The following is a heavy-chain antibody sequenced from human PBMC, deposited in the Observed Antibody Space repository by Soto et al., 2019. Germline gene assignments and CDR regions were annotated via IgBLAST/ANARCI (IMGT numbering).Heavy chain of an antibody. V-gene: IGHV3-30*09. CDR3: ARYCKGGACYSASLDY. J-gene: IGHJ4*02. CDR1: PFTFRSYS. CDR2: ISYDGSKE. D-gene: IGHD2-15*01. Sequence: QEQMVQSGGGVVQPGRSLRLSCAASPFTFRSYSMHWVRQAPGKGLEWVTSISYDGSKESYADSVKGRFAVSRDNSKNTLYLQMNSPRPEDTAVYYCARYCKGGACYSASLDYWGQGTQVTVSS.